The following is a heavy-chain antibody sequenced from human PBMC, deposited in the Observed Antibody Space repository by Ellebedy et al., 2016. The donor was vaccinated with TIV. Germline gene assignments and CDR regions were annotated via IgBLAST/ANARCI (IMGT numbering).Heavy chain of an antibody. CDR3: AKEGFSSGKAGTFDI. V-gene: IGHV3-30-3*02. CDR2: LSHDGIGI. J-gene: IGHJ3*02. Sequence: PGGSLRLSCAASGFTFSTSILHRVRQAPGKGLEWVAGLSHDGIGIHYADSVRDRFTVSRDNSKTTLSLQMNSLRTEDTAMYYCAKEGFSSGKAGTFDIWGQGTMVTVSS. D-gene: IGHD3-10*01. CDR1: GFTFSTSI.